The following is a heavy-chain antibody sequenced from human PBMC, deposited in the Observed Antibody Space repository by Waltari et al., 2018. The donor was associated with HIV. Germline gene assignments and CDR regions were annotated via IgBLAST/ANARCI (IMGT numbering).Heavy chain of an antibody. Sequence: QVQLVESGGGVVQPGGSLRLSCAASGFTFNPYAMHWARQAPGKGLEWVAVISWDGSNKHYADSVKGRCTISRDNSRNSLYLQMSSLRAEDTAVYYCGREGDYYDSSPFDYWGQGTLVTVSS. J-gene: IGHJ4*02. CDR3: GREGDYYDSSPFDY. CDR2: ISWDGSNK. D-gene: IGHD3-22*01. V-gene: IGHV3-30-3*01. CDR1: GFTFNPYA.